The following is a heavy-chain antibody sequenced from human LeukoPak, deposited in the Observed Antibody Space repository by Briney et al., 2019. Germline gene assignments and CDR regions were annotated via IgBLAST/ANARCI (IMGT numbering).Heavy chain of an antibody. CDR2: IYYSGST. V-gene: IGHV4-59*01. CDR1: GGSISPYY. CDR3: ARALVAWGAFDI. D-gene: IGHD5-12*01. Sequence: SETLSLTCTVSGGSISPYYWSWIRQPPGKGLEWMGYIYYSGSTNYNPSLKSRVTLSVDTSRNQFSLKLSSVTAADTAVYYCARALVAWGAFDIWGQGTMVTVSS. J-gene: IGHJ3*02.